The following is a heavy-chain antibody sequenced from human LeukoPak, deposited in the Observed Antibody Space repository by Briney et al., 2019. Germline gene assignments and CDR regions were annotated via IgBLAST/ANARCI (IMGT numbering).Heavy chain of an antibody. CDR3: AKDKYLTVTTSQGLDY. CDR1: GFTFDDYA. V-gene: IGHV3-9*01. CDR2: ISWNSGSI. J-gene: IGHJ4*02. Sequence: GRSLRLSCAASGFTFDDYAMHWVRQAPGKGLEWVSGISWNSGSIGYADSVKGRFTISRDNAKNSLYLRMNSLRAEDTALYYCAKDKYLTVTTSQGLDYWGQGTLVTVSS. D-gene: IGHD4-17*01.